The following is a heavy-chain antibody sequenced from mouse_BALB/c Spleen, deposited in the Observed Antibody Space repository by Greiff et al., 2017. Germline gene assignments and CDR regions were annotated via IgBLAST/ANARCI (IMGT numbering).Heavy chain of an antibody. V-gene: IGHV5-9-4*01. J-gene: IGHJ3*01. D-gene: IGHD2-1*01. CDR1: GFTFSSYA. CDR3: ARDQSPYGNYSFAY. Sequence: EVQLVESGGGLVKPGGSLKLSCAASGFTFSSYAMSWVRQSPEKRLEWVAEISSGGSYTYYPDTVTGRFTISRDNAKNTLYLEMSSLRSEDTAMYYCARDQSPYGNYSFAYWGQGTLVTVSA. CDR2: ISSGGSYT.